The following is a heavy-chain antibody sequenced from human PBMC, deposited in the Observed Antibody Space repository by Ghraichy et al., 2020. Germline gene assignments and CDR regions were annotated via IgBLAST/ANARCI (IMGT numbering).Heavy chain of an antibody. CDR1: GFTFSSYA. CDR3: AKDAIFGVVIIPNNWFDP. CDR2: ISGSGGST. J-gene: IGHJ5*02. V-gene: IGHV3-23*01. D-gene: IGHD3-3*01. Sequence: LSLTCAASGFTFSSYAMSWVRQAPGKGLEWVSAISGSGGSTYYADSVKGRFTISRDNSKNTLYLQMNSLRAEDTAVYYCAKDAIFGVVIIPNNWFDPWGQGTLVTVSS.